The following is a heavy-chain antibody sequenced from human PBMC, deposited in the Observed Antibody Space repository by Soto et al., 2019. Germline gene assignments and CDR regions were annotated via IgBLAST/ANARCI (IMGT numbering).Heavy chain of an antibody. J-gene: IGHJ6*02. CDR2: MNPNSGNT. D-gene: IGHD3-3*01. V-gene: IGHV1-8*01. CDR1: GYTFTSYD. Sequence: QVQLVQSGAEVKKPGASVKVSCKASGYTFTSYDINWVRQATGQGLEWMGWMNPNSGNTGYAQKFQGRVTMTRNTSISTAYMELSSLRSEDTAVYYCATISAPADDYYYYYGMDVWGQGTTVTVSS. CDR3: ATISAPADDYYYYYGMDV.